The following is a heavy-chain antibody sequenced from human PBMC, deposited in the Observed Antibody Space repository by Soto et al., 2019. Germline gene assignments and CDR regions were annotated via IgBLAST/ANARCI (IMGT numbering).Heavy chain of an antibody. CDR2: IYHSGST. CDR3: ARSDYGSGSYYFDY. Sequence: PSETLSLTCAVSGGSISSSNWWSWVRQTPGKGLEWIGEIYHSGSTNYNPSLKSRVTISVDKSKNQFSLKLSSVTAADTAVYYCARSDYGSGSYYFDYWGQGTLVTVSS. D-gene: IGHD3-10*01. J-gene: IGHJ4*02. V-gene: IGHV4-4*02. CDR1: GGSISSSNW.